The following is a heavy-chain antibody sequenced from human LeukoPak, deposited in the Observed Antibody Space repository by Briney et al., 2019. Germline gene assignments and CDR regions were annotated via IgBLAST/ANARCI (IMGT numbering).Heavy chain of an antibody. Sequence: GGSLRLSCAASGFTFSSYSMNWVRQAPGKGLEWVSSISSSSSYIYYADSVKGRFTISRDNAKNSLYLQMNSLRAEDTAVYYCARDGDVGTAMVSSYFDYWGQGTLVTVSS. V-gene: IGHV3-21*01. D-gene: IGHD5-18*01. J-gene: IGHJ4*02. CDR1: GFTFSSYS. CDR3: ARDGDVGTAMVSSYFDY. CDR2: ISSSSSYI.